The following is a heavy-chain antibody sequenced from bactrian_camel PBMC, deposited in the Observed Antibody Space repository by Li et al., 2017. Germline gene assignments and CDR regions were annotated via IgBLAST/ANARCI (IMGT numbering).Heavy chain of an antibody. CDR1: GYTLPMP. D-gene: IGHD1*01. CDR2: ISGDGLI. Sequence: HVQLVESGGGSVQAGGSLRLSCTASGYTLPMPMAWFRRAPGQTREGVAAISGDGLIDYADSVKGRFTISRDNAKNIVVLQMNNPKPEDTAMYYCAADLVKDVPSLVEYSYWGQGTQVTVS. J-gene: IGHJ4*01. CDR3: AADLVKDVPSLVEYSY. V-gene: IGHV3S53*01.